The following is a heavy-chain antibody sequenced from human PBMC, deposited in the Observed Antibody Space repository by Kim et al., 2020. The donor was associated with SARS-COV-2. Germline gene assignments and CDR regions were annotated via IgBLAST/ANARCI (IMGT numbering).Heavy chain of an antibody. CDR3: ATDHPTSSPPNDN. J-gene: IGHJ4*02. V-gene: IGHV3-15*01. Sequence: DSASHGKGRFTVSRDDSKQTLYLQMNSLKIEDTAIYYCATDHPTSSPPNDNWGQGTPVTVSS.